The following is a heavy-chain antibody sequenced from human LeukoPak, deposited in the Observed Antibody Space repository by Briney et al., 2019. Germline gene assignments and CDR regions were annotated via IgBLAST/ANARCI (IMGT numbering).Heavy chain of an antibody. Sequence: GRSLRLSCAASGFTFSSYWMSWVRQAPGKGLEWVANIKQDGSEKYYVDSVKGRFTISRDNAKNSLYLQMNSLRAEDTAVYYCARKNLAYGDYASDYWGQGTLVTVSS. V-gene: IGHV3-7*01. J-gene: IGHJ4*02. CDR2: IKQDGSEK. CDR1: GFTFSSYW. D-gene: IGHD4-17*01. CDR3: ARKNLAYGDYASDY.